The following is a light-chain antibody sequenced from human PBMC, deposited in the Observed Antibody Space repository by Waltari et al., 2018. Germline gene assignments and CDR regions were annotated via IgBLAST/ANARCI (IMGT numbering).Light chain of an antibody. Sequence: EIVLTQSPGTASLSPGERVTLSCRASQSVGSSSLACYQQKPGQAPRLVIYRASRSATGIPDRFSGSGSGTDFSLTISRLEPEHFAVDYCQQHGTLPAAFGQGTKVEIK. CDR3: QQHGTLPAA. CDR2: RAS. J-gene: IGKJ1*01. CDR1: QSVGSSS. V-gene: IGKV3-20*01.